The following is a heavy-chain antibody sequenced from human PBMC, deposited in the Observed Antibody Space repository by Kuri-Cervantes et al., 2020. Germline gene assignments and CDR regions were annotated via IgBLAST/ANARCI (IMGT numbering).Heavy chain of an antibody. CDR3: ARDSSTSCCDAFDI. D-gene: IGHD2-2*01. CDR1: EFSLSSYT. V-gene: IGHV3-48*04. CDR2: ISSGSSTI. J-gene: IGHJ3*02. Sequence: LSLTCVASEFSLSSYTMNWVRQAPGKGLEWISYISSGSSTIYYADSVKGRFTISRDNAKNTLYLQMNSLRAEDTAVYYCARDSSTSCCDAFDIWGQGTMVTVSS.